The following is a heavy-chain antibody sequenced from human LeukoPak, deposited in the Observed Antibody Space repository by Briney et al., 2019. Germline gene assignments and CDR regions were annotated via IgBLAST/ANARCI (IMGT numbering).Heavy chain of an antibody. CDR1: GGSISSSSYY. V-gene: IGHV4-39*07. Sequence: SETLSLTCTVSGGSISSSSYYWGWIRQPPGKGLEWIGSIYYSGSTYYNPSLMSRVTISLATSKNQFSLKLSSVTAADTAVYYCARSAGYFDYWGQGTLVTVSS. CDR3: ARSAGYFDY. CDR2: IYYSGST. J-gene: IGHJ4*02.